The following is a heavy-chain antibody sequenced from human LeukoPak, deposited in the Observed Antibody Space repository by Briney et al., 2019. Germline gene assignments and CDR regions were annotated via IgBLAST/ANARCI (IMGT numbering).Heavy chain of an antibody. Sequence: SETLSLTCAVYGGPFSGYYWSWIRQPPGKGLEWIGEINHSGSTNYNPSLKSRVTISVDTSKNQFSLKLSSVTAADTAVYYCARGPGSYYKIDYWGQGTLVTVSS. V-gene: IGHV4-34*01. CDR3: ARGPGSYYKIDY. CDR2: INHSGST. CDR1: GGPFSGYY. J-gene: IGHJ4*02. D-gene: IGHD3-10*01.